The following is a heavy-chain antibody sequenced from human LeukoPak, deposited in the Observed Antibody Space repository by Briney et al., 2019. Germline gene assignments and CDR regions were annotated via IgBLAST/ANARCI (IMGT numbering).Heavy chain of an antibody. D-gene: IGHD3-22*01. CDR3: ARGGYYYDNSAYAYSLFY. Sequence: GGSLRLSCAASGFTFSNYWMQWVRQVPGKGLVWISRINSDGSIITYAASVKGRFTISRDNAKHTLYLQIDSLRAEETAVYCCARGGYYYDNSAYAYSLFYWGEGTLVTVSS. J-gene: IGHJ4*02. CDR1: GFTFSNYW. CDR2: INSDGSII. V-gene: IGHV3-74*03.